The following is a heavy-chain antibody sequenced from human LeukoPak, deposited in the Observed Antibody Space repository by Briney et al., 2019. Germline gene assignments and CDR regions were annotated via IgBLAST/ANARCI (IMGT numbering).Heavy chain of an antibody. CDR3: ARSGDGNWFDP. CDR2: ISAYNGAT. V-gene: IGHV1-18*04. Sequence: GAAVKVSCKCSGYTFSNFGVGWVRQAPGTGLEWMGWISAYNGATNYAQKVQGRVTMTTDTSTSTAYMELRSLRSDDTAVYYCARSGDGNWFDPWGQGTLVSVSS. D-gene: IGHD1-14*01. J-gene: IGHJ5*02. CDR1: GYTFSNFG.